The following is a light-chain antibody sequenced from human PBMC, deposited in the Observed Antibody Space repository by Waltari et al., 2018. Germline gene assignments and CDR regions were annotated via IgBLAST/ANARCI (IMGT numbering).Light chain of an antibody. Sequence: QAVVTQEPSLTVSPGGTVTLTCGSSTGAVTSGHYPYWFQQKPGKAPRPRSYDTSNKHSWTPARFSGSLLGGKAALTLSGAQPEDEAEYYCLLSYSGARVFGGGTKLTVL. CDR2: DTS. J-gene: IGLJ3*02. V-gene: IGLV7-46*01. CDR1: TGAVTSGHY. CDR3: LLSYSGARV.